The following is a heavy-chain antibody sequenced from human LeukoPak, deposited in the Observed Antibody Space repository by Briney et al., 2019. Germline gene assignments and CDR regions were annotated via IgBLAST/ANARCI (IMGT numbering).Heavy chain of an antibody. D-gene: IGHD3-3*01. CDR2: ISYDGSNK. CDR3: ARAGTTGHDFWSGYYLAYGMDV. J-gene: IGHJ6*02. CDR1: GFTFSSYA. Sequence: GRSLRLSCAASGFTFSSYAMHWVRQAPGKGLEWVAVISYDGSNKYYADSVKGRFTISRDNSKSTLLLQMNSLRAEDTAVCYCARAGTTGHDFWSGYYLAYGMDVWGQGTTVTVSS. V-gene: IGHV3-30-3*01.